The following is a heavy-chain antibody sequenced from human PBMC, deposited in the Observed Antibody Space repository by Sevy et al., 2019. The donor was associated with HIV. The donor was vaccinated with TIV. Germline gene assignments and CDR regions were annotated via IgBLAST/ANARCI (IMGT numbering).Heavy chain of an antibody. V-gene: IGHV3-15*01. CDR2: IKSKIEGATR. CDR1: GFTFSNAW. CDR3: TAGVGASDFDY. J-gene: IGHJ4*02. Sequence: GGSLRLSCAASGFTFSNAWMSWVRQAPGKGLEWVGRIKSKIEGATRGFAAPVKGRLLISRDDSRNTVYLQMNSLKTEDTAVYYCTAGVGASDFDYWGQGTLVTVSS. D-gene: IGHD1-26*01.